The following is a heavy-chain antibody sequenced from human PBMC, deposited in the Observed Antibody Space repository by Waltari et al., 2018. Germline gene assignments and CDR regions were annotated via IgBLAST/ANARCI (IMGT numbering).Heavy chain of an antibody. Sequence: QVQLVQSGAEVKKPGASVKVSCKVSGYTLTELSMHWVRQAPGKGLEWMGGFDPEDGEPINTQKFQGRVTMTEDTSTDTAYMELSSLRSEDTAVYYCATYTYYYDSRGLAFDIWGQGTMVTVSS. V-gene: IGHV1-24*01. CDR2: FDPEDGEP. CDR3: ATYTYYYDSRGLAFDI. J-gene: IGHJ3*02. D-gene: IGHD3-22*01. CDR1: GYTLTELS.